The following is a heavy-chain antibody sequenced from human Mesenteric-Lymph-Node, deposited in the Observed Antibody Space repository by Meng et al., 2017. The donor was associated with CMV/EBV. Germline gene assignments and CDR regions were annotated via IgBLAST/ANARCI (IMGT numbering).Heavy chain of an antibody. J-gene: IGHJ4*02. CDR3: ARVARGYNYASIYFDY. CDR1: GFTFSHYA. CDR2: ISYEGTYK. D-gene: IGHD5-18*01. Sequence: GESLKISCAASGFTFSHYAMHWVRQAPGTGLEWVAIISYEGTYKHYADAVKGRFTISRDNSKNTLFLQMNSLRAEDTAIYYCARVARGYNYASIYFDYWGQGTLVTVSS. V-gene: IGHV3-30*04.